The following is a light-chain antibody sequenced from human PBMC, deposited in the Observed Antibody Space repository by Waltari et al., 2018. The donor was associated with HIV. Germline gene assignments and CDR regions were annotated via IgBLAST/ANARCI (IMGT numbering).Light chain of an antibody. CDR1: QDISNY. V-gene: IGKV1-33*01. Sequence: DIQMTQSPSSLSASVGDRVTITCQASQDISNYLNWYQQKPGKAPKLLIYDASNLETGVPSRFSGSGSGTDFTFTISSLQPEDIATYYCQQYDNLPWTFGGGTKVEIK. J-gene: IGKJ4*01. CDR3: QQYDNLPWT. CDR2: DAS.